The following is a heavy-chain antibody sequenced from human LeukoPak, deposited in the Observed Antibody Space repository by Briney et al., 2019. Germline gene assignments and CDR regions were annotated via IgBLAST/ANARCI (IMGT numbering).Heavy chain of an antibody. D-gene: IGHD2-2*01. Sequence: ASVKVSCKTSGYNFRNYGINWVRQAPGQGIECMGWISGANGNTDYAQNVQGRVTMITDPSTSTAFMELRSLRSDDTAVYYCARTERRGSRNNWFDRWGQGTLVTVSS. CDR1: GYNFRNYG. CDR2: ISGANGNT. CDR3: ARTERRGSRNNWFDR. V-gene: IGHV1-18*01. J-gene: IGHJ5*02.